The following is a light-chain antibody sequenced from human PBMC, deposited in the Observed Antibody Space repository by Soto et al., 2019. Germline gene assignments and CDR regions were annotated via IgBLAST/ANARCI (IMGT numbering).Light chain of an antibody. Sequence: QSALTQPASVSGSPGQTITISCTGSSGDIGDYKYVSWYKQHPGKAPKLMIYDVSNRPSGVSNRFSASKSGNTASLTISGLQAEDEADYYCSSDTSTNFVIFGGGTKRTVL. CDR1: SGDIGDYKY. CDR2: DVS. CDR3: SSDTSTNFVI. V-gene: IGLV2-14*01. J-gene: IGLJ2*01.